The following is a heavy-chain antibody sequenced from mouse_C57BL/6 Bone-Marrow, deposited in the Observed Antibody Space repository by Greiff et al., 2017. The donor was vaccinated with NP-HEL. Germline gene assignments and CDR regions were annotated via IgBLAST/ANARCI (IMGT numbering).Heavy chain of an antibody. V-gene: IGHV1-69*01. CDR3: ARSLIYYDYQYYFDY. J-gene: IGHJ2*01. CDR1: GYTFTSYW. Sequence: QVQLQQPGAELVMPGASVKLSCKASGYTFTSYWMHCVKQRPGQGLEWIGEIDPSDSYTNYNQKFKGKSTLTVDKSSSTAYMQLSSLTSEDSAVYYCARSLIYYDYQYYFDYWGQGTTLTVSS. CDR2: IDPSDSYT. D-gene: IGHD2-4*01.